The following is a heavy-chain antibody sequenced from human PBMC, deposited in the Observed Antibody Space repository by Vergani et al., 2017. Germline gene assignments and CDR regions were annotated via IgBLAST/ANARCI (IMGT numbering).Heavy chain of an antibody. J-gene: IGHJ3*02. CDR2: IVGSGGRT. V-gene: IGHV3-23*01. D-gene: IGHD2-15*01. CDR1: GFTFNHYA. CDR3: AKSRGYYSTDGFDI. Sequence: EVQLLESGGDLVQPGGSLRLSCAASGFTFNHYAMNWVRQAPGKGLEWVSAIVGSGGRTYYADSVKGRFTISRDNSKNTLYLQLNSLRADDTAVYYCAKSRGYYSTDGFDIWGQGTMVTVSS.